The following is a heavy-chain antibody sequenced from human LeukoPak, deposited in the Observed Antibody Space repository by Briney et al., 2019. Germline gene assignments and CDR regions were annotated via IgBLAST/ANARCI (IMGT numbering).Heavy chain of an antibody. CDR2: INPTSGGA. J-gene: IGHJ4*02. CDR3: ARSRSHDY. Sequence: GASVRVSCKASGYTFTDSYIHWVRQAPGQGLEWMGCINPTSGGANYAQKFQGRVTMTRETSITTSYVELSSLTSDDTAVYYCARSRSHDYWGQGTLVTVSS. V-gene: IGHV1-2*02. D-gene: IGHD6-13*01. CDR1: GYTFTDSY.